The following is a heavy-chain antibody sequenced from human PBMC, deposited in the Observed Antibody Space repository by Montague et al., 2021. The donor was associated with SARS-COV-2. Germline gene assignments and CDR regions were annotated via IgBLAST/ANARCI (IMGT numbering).Heavy chain of an antibody. V-gene: IGHV4-59*01. D-gene: IGHD1-1*01. Sequence: SETLSLTCSVSGDSLTYFYWSWLRQTPGKGLEWIGYIFYSGSTKYNPSLQSRVTFSVDTSRNQFSLNLDSVTAADTGVYYCARGATRSFDHRGQGVLVTVSS. CDR2: IFYSGST. CDR1: GDSLTYFY. CDR3: ARGATRSFDH. J-gene: IGHJ4*02.